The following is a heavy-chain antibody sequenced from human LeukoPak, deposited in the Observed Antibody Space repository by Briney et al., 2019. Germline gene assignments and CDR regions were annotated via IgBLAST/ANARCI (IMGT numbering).Heavy chain of an antibody. CDR1: GGSISSSSYY. CDR2: IYYSGST. Sequence: PSETLSLTCTVSGGSISSSSYYWGWIRQPPGKGLEWIGSIYYSGSTYYNPSLKSRVTISVDTSKNQFSLKLSSVTAADTAVYYCARDSNRVYPYAFDIWGQGTMVTVSS. V-gene: IGHV4-39*07. J-gene: IGHJ3*02. CDR3: ARDSNRVYPYAFDI. D-gene: IGHD6-13*01.